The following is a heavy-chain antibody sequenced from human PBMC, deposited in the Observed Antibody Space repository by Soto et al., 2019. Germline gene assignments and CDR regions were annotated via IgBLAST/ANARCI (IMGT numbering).Heavy chain of an antibody. D-gene: IGHD6-19*01. CDR2: IYHSGST. V-gene: IGHV4-4*02. J-gene: IGHJ6*02. CDR1: SGSISSSNW. CDR3: ARDPLPYEGMAGGMDV. Sequence: SETLSLTCAVSSGSISSSNWWSWVRQPPGKGLEWIGEIYHSGSTNYNPSLKSRVTISVDKSKNQFSLKLSSVTAADTAVYYCARDPLPYEGMAGGMDVWGQGTTVTVSS.